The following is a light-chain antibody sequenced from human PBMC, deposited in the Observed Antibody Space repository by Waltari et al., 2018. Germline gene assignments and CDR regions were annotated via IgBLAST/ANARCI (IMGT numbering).Light chain of an antibody. Sequence: QSALTQPASVSGSPGQSITISCTGTSSDVGGYNYVSWYQQHPDKVPKLMIYEVGSRHSGVSDRFSGSKSGNTASLTISGLQAEDEADYYCSSYRSSSTLKYVFGTGTKVTVL. J-gene: IGLJ1*01. CDR2: EVG. V-gene: IGLV2-14*01. CDR3: SSYRSSSTLKYV. CDR1: SSDVGGYNY.